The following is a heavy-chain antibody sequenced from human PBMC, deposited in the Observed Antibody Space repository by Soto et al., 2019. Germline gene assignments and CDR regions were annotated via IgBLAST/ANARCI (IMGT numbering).Heavy chain of an antibody. Sequence: SETLSLTCTVSGGSISSYYWSWIRQPPGKGLEWIGYIYYSGSTNYNPSLKSRVTISVDTSKNQFSLKLSSVTAADTAVYYCAREGYCSGGSCYSGYWGQGTLVTVS. D-gene: IGHD2-15*01. CDR3: AREGYCSGGSCYSGY. CDR1: GGSISSYY. J-gene: IGHJ4*02. CDR2: IYYSGST. V-gene: IGHV4-59*01.